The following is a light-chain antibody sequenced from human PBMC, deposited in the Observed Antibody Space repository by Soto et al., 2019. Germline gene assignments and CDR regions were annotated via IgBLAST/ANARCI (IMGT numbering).Light chain of an antibody. Sequence: QSALTQPPSASGSPGQSVTISCTGTSSDVGGYNFVSWYQQQPGKAPKLIIYEINKRPSGVPDRFSGSKSGNTASLTVSGLQAEDEADYYCTSYAGSNNRYVFGTGTKPPS. CDR2: EIN. J-gene: IGLJ1*01. CDR3: TSYAGSNNRYV. V-gene: IGLV2-8*01. CDR1: SSDVGGYNF.